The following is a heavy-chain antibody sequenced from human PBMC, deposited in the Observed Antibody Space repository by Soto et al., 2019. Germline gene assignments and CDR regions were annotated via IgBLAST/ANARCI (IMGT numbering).Heavy chain of an antibody. CDR2: ISGSGTIT. Sequence: EVQLLESGGGLVQPGGSLRLSCAASGFPFSSRAMSWVGQAPGKGLEWVSAISGSGTITYYADSVKGRFTISRDTSKNKLYLQMNSLRADDTAVYYCAEWARYCSGADCRAWGQGTLVTVSS. V-gene: IGHV3-23*01. J-gene: IGHJ5*02. CDR1: GFPFSSRA. CDR3: AEWARYCSGADCRA. D-gene: IGHD2-15*01.